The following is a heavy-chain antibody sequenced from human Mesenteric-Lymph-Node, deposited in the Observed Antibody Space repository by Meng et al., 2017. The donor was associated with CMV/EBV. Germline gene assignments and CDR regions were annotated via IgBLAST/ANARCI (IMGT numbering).Heavy chain of an antibody. CDR1: GYTFTSYG. CDR2: INTNTGNP. D-gene: IGHD5-24*01. Sequence: SCKASGYTFTSYGMNWVRQDPGQGLEWMGWINTNTGNPTYAQGFTGRFVFSLDTSVTTSYLQINNLQVEDTAVYYCARLGYNNELDFWGRGTLVTVSS. CDR3: ARLGYNNELDF. J-gene: IGHJ4*02. V-gene: IGHV7-4-1*02.